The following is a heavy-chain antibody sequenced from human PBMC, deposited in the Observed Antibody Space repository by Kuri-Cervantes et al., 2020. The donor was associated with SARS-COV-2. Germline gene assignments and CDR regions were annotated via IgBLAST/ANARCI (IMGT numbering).Heavy chain of an antibody. V-gene: IGHV4-59*08. CDR2: IYYSGST. CDR1: GGSISSYY. D-gene: IGHD6-19*01. Sequence: SETLSLTCAVSGGSISSYYWSWIRQPPGKGLEWIGYIYYSGSTNYNHSLKSRVTISVDTSKNHFSLRLSSMTAADTAVYYCARLRYSNGWYYDYWGQGTLVTVSS. J-gene: IGHJ4*02. CDR3: ARLRYSNGWYYDY.